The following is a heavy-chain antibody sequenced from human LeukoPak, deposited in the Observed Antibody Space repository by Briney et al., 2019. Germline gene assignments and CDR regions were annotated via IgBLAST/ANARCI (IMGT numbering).Heavy chain of an antibody. CDR1: GFTFNSYA. J-gene: IGHJ4*02. CDR3: AKDLGRYRNNYFDY. Sequence: TGGSLRLSCAASGFTFNSYAMSWVRQAPEKGLEWVATMSGSGGGTYYADSVKGRFTISRDDSKNTLYLQMNSLRAEDTAVYYCAKDLGRYRNNYFDYWGQGTLVTVSS. V-gene: IGHV3-23*01. CDR2: MSGSGGGT. D-gene: IGHD1-26*01.